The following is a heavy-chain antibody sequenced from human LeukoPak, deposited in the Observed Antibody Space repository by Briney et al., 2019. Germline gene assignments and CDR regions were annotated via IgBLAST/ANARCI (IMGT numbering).Heavy chain of an antibody. V-gene: IGHV4-59*01. CDR2: IYYSGST. J-gene: IGHJ3*02. D-gene: IGHD3-10*01. CDR1: GGSISSYY. CDR3: ARGRSITMPSRASDI. Sequence: SETLSLTCTVSGGSISSYYWSWIRQPPGKGLEWIGYIYYSGSTNYNPSLKSRVTISVDTSKNQFSLKLSSVTAADTAVYYCARGRSITMPSRASDIWGQGTMVTVSS.